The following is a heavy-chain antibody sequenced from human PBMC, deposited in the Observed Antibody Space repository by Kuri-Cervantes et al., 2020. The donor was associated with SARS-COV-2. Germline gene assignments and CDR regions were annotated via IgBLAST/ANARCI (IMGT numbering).Heavy chain of an antibody. D-gene: IGHD4-11*01. CDR2: IDWDDDK. J-gene: IGHJ4*02. V-gene: IGHV2-70*11. CDR1: GSSLNTSGMC. Sequence: SGPTLVKPPQTLTLTCTFSGSSLNTSGMCVGWIRQPPGKALEWLARIDWDDDKYYSTSLKTRLTISKDTSKNQVVLTMTNMDPVDTATYYCARIQATTVIADYWGQGTLVTVSS. CDR3: ARIQATTVIADY.